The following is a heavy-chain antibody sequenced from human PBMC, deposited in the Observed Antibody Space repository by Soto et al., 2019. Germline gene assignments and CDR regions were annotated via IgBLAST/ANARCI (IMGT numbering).Heavy chain of an antibody. CDR1: GFTFSDYA. D-gene: IGHD3-16*01. J-gene: IGHJ5*02. Sequence: QVQLVESGGGVVQPGWSLRLSCVTSGFTFSDYAMHWVRQAPGKGLEWVAVIRPDGSNRYYADSVKGRFTISRDISKNTLYLQSIILRADDTAVYFCARVGRPQHLLTGFDNWGQGTLVTVSS. V-gene: IGHV3-33*01. CDR2: IRPDGSNR. CDR3: ARVGRPQHLLTGFDN.